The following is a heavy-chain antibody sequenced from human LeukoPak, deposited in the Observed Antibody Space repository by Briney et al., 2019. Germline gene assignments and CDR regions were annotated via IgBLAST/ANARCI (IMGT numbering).Heavy chain of an antibody. V-gene: IGHV3-23*01. CDR3: AQGYSSGYYPY. CDR1: GFTISNNG. CDR2: ISLDGDTE. J-gene: IGHJ4*02. Sequence: GGSLRLSCAVSGFTISNNGMSWIRQAPGKGLEWVSAISLDGDTEYYADSVRGRFIISRDSSRNTLYLQINSLRPEDTALYYCAQGYSSGYYPYWGQGTLVTVSS. D-gene: IGHD3-22*01.